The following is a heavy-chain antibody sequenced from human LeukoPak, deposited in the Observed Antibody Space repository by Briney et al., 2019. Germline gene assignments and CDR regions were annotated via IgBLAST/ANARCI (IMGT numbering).Heavy chain of an antibody. CDR1: GCSISSYY. D-gene: IGHD3-10*01. CDR2: IYYSGST. Sequence: SETLSLTCTVSGCSISSYYWSWIRQPPGKGLEWVWYIYYSGSTNYNPSLKSRVTISVETSNNQFSLKLITIPAADTAAISYPGDRSDYYGSGSHFDYWGQGTLVTVSS. CDR3: PGDRSDYYGSGSHFDY. V-gene: IGHV4-59*01. J-gene: IGHJ4*02.